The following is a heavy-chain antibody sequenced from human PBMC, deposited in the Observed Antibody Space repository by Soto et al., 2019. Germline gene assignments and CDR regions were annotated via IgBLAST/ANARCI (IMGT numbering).Heavy chain of an antibody. Sequence: PSATRSLTCAVSGECISSSNWWSWVRQPPGKGLEWIGEIYHSGNTKYNPSLKSRVTISVDKSKNQFSLKLNSVTAADTAVYYCARENDFWSGPNGLDVWGQGTTVTVSS. CDR3: ARENDFWSGPNGLDV. CDR2: IYHSGNT. CDR1: GECISSSNW. J-gene: IGHJ6*02. V-gene: IGHV4-4*02. D-gene: IGHD3-3*01.